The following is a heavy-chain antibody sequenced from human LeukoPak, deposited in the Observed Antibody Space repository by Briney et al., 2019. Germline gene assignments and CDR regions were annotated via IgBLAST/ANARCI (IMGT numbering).Heavy chain of an antibody. D-gene: IGHD2-15*01. CDR2: ISASSSI. Sequence: QAGGSLRLSCAASGFTFSSYAMNWVRQAPGKGLEWVSGISASSSIYYADSVKGRFTISRDNSKNTLYLQLNSLRAEETAVYYCARQHCSGGDCYFFDWGQGTLVTVSS. V-gene: IGHV3-23*01. J-gene: IGHJ4*02. CDR3: ARQHCSGGDCYFFD. CDR1: GFTFSSYA.